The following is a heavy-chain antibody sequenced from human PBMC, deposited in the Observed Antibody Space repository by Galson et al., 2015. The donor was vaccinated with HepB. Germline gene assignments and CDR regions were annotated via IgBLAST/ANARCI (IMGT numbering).Heavy chain of an antibody. D-gene: IGHD4-23*01. V-gene: IGHV3-30*03. J-gene: IGHJ6*02. CDR2: ISYDGSNK. CDR3: ATPYDYGGNSYYYYGMDV. Sequence: SLRLSCAASGFTFSSYGMHWVRQAPGKGLEWVAVISYDGSNKYYADSVKGRFTISRDNSKNALYLQMNSLRAEDTAVYYCATPYDYGGNSYYYYGMDVWGQGTTVTVSS. CDR1: GFTFSSYG.